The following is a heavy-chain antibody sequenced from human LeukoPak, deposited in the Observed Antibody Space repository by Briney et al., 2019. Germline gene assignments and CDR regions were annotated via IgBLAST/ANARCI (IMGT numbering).Heavy chain of an antibody. CDR1: GFTFSNAW. D-gene: IGHD5-12*01. J-gene: IGHJ6*02. CDR3: TTDQFLRSTTYYGMDV. V-gene: IGHV3-15*07. Sequence: GGSLRLSCAVSGFTFSNAWMNWVRQAPGKGLEWVGHIRSKADGGTTDYAAPVKGRFTISRDDSKNTLYLQMNSLKTEDTALYYCTTDQFLRSTTYYGMDVWGQGTTVTVSS. CDR2: IRSKADGGTT.